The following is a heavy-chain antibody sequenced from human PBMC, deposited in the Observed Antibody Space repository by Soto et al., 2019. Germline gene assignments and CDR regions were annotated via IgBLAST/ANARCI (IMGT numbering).Heavy chain of an antibody. J-gene: IGHJ1*01. V-gene: IGHV4-31*03. CDR3: ARGVIH. D-gene: IGHD3-16*02. CDR2: IYSSGNT. CDR1: GGSISSGGYY. Sequence: QVQLQESGPGLVKPSQTLSLTCTVSGGSISSGGYYWSWIRQHPGKGLEWIGYIYSSGNTSYTPSLQSGLTVAGDTSTHQFPLRRSAATAAATAVYYSARGVIHRGQGSLVTVSS.